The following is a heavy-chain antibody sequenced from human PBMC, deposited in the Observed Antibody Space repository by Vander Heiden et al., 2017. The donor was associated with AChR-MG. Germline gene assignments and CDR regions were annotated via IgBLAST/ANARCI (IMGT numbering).Heavy chain of an antibody. D-gene: IGHD6-19*01. CDR2: INPTSGTT. J-gene: IGHJ4*02. V-gene: IGHV1-46*01. Sequence: QVQLVQSGAEVKRPGASVKVSCKAPGYTFTHHYMHWVRQAPGQGLEWMGIINPTSGTTSYTQKFQGRVTMTSDTSTSTVYMELSTLGSEDTATYYCARAVAGMSFFAYWGQGTFVTVSS. CDR3: ARAVAGMSFFAY. CDR1: GYTFTHHY.